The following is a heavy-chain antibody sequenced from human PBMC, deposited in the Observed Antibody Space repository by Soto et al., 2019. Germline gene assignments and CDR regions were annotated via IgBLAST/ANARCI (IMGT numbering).Heavy chain of an antibody. D-gene: IGHD6-13*01. CDR3: AKDRGSSWYYFDY. V-gene: IGHV3-9*01. CDR2: ISWNSGSI. J-gene: IGHJ4*02. Sequence: EVQLVESGGGLVQPCRSLRLSCAASGFTFDDYAMHWVRQAPGKGLEWVSGISWNSGSIGYADSVKGRFTISRDNAKNSLYLQMNSLRAEDTALYYCAKDRGSSWYYFDYWGQGTLVTVSS. CDR1: GFTFDDYA.